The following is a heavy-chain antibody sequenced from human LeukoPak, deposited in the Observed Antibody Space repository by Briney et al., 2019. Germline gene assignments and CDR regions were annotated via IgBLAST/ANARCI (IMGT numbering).Heavy chain of an antibody. CDR2: IRTGGYI. J-gene: IGHJ4*02. CDR3: AGALCSGGSCYSFNY. D-gene: IGHD2-15*01. Sequence: GGSLRLSCAASGFFSPHSLNWVRQAPGKGLEWLSSIRTGGYIHYAESAKGRFIISRDNARDPLYLQMNSLSAEDTAIYYCAGALCSGGSCYSFNYWGQGALVTVSS. V-gene: IGHV3-21*01. CDR1: GFFSPHS.